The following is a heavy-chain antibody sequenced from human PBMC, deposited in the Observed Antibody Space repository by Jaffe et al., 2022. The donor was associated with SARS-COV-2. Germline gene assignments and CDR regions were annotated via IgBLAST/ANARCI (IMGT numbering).Heavy chain of an antibody. CDR2: IGTAGDT. D-gene: IGHD3-10*01. V-gene: IGHV3-13*01. J-gene: IGHJ6*02. CDR1: GFTFSSYD. Sequence: EVQLVESGGGLVQPGGSLRLSCAASGFTFSSYDMHWVRQATGKGLEWVSAIGTAGDTYYPGSVKGRFTISRENAKNSLYLQMNSLRAGDTAVYYCARGVGELSSYGMDVWGQGTTVTVSS. CDR3: ARGVGELSSYGMDV.